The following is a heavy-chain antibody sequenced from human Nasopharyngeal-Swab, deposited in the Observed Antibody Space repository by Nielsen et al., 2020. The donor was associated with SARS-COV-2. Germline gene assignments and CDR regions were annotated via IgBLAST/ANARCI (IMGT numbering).Heavy chain of an antibody. CDR1: GGAFSSYA. CDR2: IIPIFGTA. CDR3: ARFYDYVWGSYPQWTAFDI. J-gene: IGHJ3*02. D-gene: IGHD3-16*02. Sequence: SVKVSCKASGGAFSSYAISWVRQAPGQGLEWMGGIIPIFGTANYAQKFQGRVTITADESTSTAYMELSSLRSEDTAVYYCARFYDYVWGSYPQWTAFDIWGQGTMVTVSS. V-gene: IGHV1-69*13.